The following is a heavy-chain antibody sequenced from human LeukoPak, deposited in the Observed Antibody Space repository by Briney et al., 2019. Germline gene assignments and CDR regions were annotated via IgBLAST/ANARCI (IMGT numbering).Heavy chain of an antibody. Sequence: SETLSLTCTVSGGSTSSTTYYWGWIRQPPGKDLEWIGSIYYSGSTYYNPSLKSRVSISVDTSKNQFSLRLSSVTAADTAVYYCARDGLGPYCGGDCFSHDAFDIWGQGTMVTVSS. D-gene: IGHD2-21*01. J-gene: IGHJ3*02. CDR2: IYYSGST. V-gene: IGHV4-39*07. CDR3: ARDGLGPYCGGDCFSHDAFDI. CDR1: GGSTSSTTYY.